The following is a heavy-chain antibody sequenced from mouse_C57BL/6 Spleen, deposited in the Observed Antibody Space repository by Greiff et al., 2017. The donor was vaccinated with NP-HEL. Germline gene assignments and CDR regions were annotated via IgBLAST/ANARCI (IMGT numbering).Heavy chain of an antibody. CDR2: ISYDGSN. D-gene: IGHD1-1*01. J-gene: IGHJ2*01. Sequence: EVQLQQSGPGLVKPSQSLSLTCSVTGYSITSGYYWNWIRQFPGNKLEWMGYISYDGSNNYNPSLKNRISIPRDTSKNQFFLKLNSVTTEDTATYYCARGITTVVAPDYWGQGTTLTVSS. CDR3: ARGITTVVAPDY. V-gene: IGHV3-6*01. CDR1: GYSITSGYY.